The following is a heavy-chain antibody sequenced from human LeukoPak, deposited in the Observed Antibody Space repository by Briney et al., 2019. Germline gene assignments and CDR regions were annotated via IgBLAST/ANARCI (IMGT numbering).Heavy chain of an antibody. CDR2: ITPIFGTA. Sequence: ASVKVSCKASGGTFSNYAVNWVRQAPGQGLEWMGGITPIFGTANYVQKFQGRVTITADKSTSTAFMELSRLRSEDTAIYYCARASSDDTAMATPFAYWGQGTLVTVSS. J-gene: IGHJ4*02. D-gene: IGHD5-18*01. CDR1: GGTFSNYA. V-gene: IGHV1-69*06. CDR3: ARASSDDTAMATPFAY.